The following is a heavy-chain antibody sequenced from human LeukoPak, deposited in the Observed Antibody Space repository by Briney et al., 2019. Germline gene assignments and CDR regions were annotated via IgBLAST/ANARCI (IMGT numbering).Heavy chain of an antibody. CDR1: GFKFDDYA. CDR2: ISWNSGSI. CDR3: AKSGITMVRGVTTD. D-gene: IGHD3-10*01. Sequence: GGSLRLSCAASGFKFDDYAMHWVRHAPGKGLEWVSGISWNSGSICYADSVKGRFTISRDNAKNSLYLQMNSLRAEDTALYYCAKSGITMVRGVTTDWGQGTLVTVSS. V-gene: IGHV3-9*01. J-gene: IGHJ4*02.